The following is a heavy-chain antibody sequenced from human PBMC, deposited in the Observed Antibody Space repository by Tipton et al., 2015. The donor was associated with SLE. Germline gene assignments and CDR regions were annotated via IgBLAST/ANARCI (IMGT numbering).Heavy chain of an antibody. CDR3: VRQRGSYCSGGSCFGGAFDI. V-gene: IGHV4-39*07. CDR1: GGSISSSRYY. Sequence: PSLTCTVSGGSISSSRYYWGWFRQPPGKGLEWIGSIYYSGSTYYNPSLKSRVTISVDQSKNQFSLKLSSVTAADTAVYYCVRQRGSYCSGGSCFGGAFDIWGQGTMVTVSS. CDR2: IYYSGST. D-gene: IGHD2-15*01. J-gene: IGHJ3*02.